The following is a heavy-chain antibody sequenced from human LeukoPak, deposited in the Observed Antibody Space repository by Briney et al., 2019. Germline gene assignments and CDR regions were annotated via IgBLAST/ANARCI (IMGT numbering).Heavy chain of an antibody. Sequence: GGSLRLSCAVSGFTFSSYSMNWVRQAPGKGLEWVSSISSSSSYIYYADSVKGRFTISRDNSKNTLYLQMNSLRAEDTAVYYCARDYPYYYDGSGYYSFDYWGQGTLVTVSS. V-gene: IGHV3-21*01. CDR1: GFTFSSYS. CDR3: ARDYPYYYDGSGYYSFDY. CDR2: ISSSSSYI. J-gene: IGHJ4*02. D-gene: IGHD3-22*01.